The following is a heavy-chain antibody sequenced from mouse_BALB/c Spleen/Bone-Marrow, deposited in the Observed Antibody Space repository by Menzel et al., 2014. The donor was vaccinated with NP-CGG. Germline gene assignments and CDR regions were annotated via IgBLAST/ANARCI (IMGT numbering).Heavy chain of an antibody. CDR1: GYTFTDYA. CDR3: ARGYINNYAMDF. Sequence: VQVVESGAELVRHGVSVKLSCKGSGYTFTDYAMHWVKQSHAESLEWIGVINTYFGDISYNQKFKGKATIAVDKTSRTVYMELERLTAENSANYYCARGYINNYAMDFCGQGILFTVSS. D-gene: IGHD1-1*01. V-gene: IGHV1S137*01. J-gene: IGHJ4*01. CDR2: INTYFGDI.